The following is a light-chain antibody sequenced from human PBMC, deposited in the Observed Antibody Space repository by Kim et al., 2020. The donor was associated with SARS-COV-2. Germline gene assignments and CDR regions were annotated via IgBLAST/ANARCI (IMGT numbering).Light chain of an antibody. Sequence: QAGLTQPPSLSKGLGQTATLTCTGNSYNVAFQGASWLQQHQGHPPKLLSYRTNNRPSGISERFSASRSGNTSSLTITGLQPEDEADYYCSAWDNSLLGWVFGGGTQLTVL. J-gene: IGLJ3*02. CDR1: SYNVAFQG. CDR2: RTN. V-gene: IGLV10-54*01. CDR3: SAWDNSLLGWV.